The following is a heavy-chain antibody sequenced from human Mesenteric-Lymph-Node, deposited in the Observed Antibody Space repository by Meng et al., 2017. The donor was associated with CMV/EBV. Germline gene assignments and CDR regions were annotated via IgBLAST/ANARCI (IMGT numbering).Heavy chain of an antibody. CDR3: TRFYGAGSFSP. V-gene: IGHV3-15*01. CDR2: IKSNVDGGTT. J-gene: IGHJ5*02. Sequence: GGSLRLSCAASALTFSDAWMSWVRQAPGKGLEWVGRIKSNVDGGTTEYAAPVKGRFTISRDDSKSTLYLQMNSLKTEDTALYYCTRFYGAGSFSPWGQGTLVTVSS. CDR1: ALTFSDAW. D-gene: IGHD3-10*01.